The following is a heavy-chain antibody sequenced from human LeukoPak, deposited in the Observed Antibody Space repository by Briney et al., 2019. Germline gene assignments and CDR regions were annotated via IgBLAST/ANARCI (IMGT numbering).Heavy chain of an antibody. CDR1: GGTFSSYA. D-gene: IGHD6-13*01. V-gene: IGHV1-18*01. Sequence: ASVKVSCKASGGTFSSYAISWVRQAPGQGLEWMGWTSDYNGKTNYAQKFQGRVTMTTDTSTSTAYMELRSLRSDDTAVYYCARESEQLETVYFQHWGQGTLVTVSS. J-gene: IGHJ1*01. CDR3: ARESEQLETVYFQH. CDR2: TSDYNGKT.